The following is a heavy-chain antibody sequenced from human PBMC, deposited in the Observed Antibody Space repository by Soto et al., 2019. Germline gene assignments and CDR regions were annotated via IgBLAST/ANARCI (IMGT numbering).Heavy chain of an antibody. Sequence: QVQLVQSGAEVKKPGASVKVSCKASGYTFTGYYMHWVRQAPGQGLELMGWINPNSGGTNYAQKFQGRVIMTRDTSISTAYMELSRLRSDDTAVYYCAREAPDIAVVGTRYFDLWGRGTLVTVSS. D-gene: IGHD6-19*01. J-gene: IGHJ2*01. CDR2: INPNSGGT. CDR3: AREAPDIAVVGTRYFDL. CDR1: GYTFTGYY. V-gene: IGHV1-2*02.